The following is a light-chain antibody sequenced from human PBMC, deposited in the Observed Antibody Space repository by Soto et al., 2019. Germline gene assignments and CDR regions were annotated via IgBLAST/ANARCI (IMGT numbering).Light chain of an antibody. CDR3: SSYTTSNTRQIV. Sequence: QSALTQPASVSGSPGQSITISCTGTSSDVGGYNYVSWYQQHPGKAPNFMIYDASNRPSGVSSRCAGSTSGNTASLTISGLQAEDDADYSCSSYTTSNTRQIVFGTGTKVTVL. J-gene: IGLJ1*01. CDR2: DAS. CDR1: SSDVGGYNY. V-gene: IGLV2-14*01.